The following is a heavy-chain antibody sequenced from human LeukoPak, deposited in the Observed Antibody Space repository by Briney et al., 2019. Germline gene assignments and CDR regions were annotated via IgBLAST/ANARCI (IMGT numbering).Heavy chain of an antibody. CDR1: GGSISSGSYY. J-gene: IGHJ4*02. Sequence: PSETLSLTCTVSGGSISSGSYYWSWIRQPAGKGLEWIGRIYTSGSTNYNPSLKSRVNISVDTSKNQFSLKLSSVTAADTAVYYCARLHCSGGSCYLDYWGQGTLVTVSS. CDR2: IYTSGST. D-gene: IGHD2-15*01. V-gene: IGHV4-61*02. CDR3: ARLHCSGGSCYLDY.